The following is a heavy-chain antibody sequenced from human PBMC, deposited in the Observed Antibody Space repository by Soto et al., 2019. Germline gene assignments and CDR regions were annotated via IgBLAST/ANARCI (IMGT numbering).Heavy chain of an antibody. Sequence: SVKVSCKASGGTFSNFFISWVRQAPGQGLEWMGGNIPIFGTANYAQKFQGRVTIIADESTGTTYMELTSLRSEDTAVYYCARAPILVGETTYENYFDYWGQGTLVTVSA. CDR2: NIPIFGTA. D-gene: IGHD2-21*01. J-gene: IGHJ4*02. CDR1: GGTFSNFF. V-gene: IGHV1-69*13. CDR3: ARAPILVGETTYENYFDY.